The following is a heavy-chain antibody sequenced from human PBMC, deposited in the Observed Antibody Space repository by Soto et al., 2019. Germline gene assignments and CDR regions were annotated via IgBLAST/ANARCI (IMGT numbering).Heavy chain of an antibody. CDR1: GGTFSSYA. J-gene: IGHJ6*02. CDR3: ARDPLPAAIVYYGMDV. CDR2: IIPIFGTA. Sequence: QVQLVQSGAEVKKPGSSVKVSCKASGGTFSSYAIGWVRQAPGQGLEWMGGIIPIFGTANYAQKVQGRVTITADESTIPAYMELSSLRSDDTAVYYCARDPLPAAIVYYGMDVWGQGTTVTVSS. D-gene: IGHD2-2*01. V-gene: IGHV1-69*01.